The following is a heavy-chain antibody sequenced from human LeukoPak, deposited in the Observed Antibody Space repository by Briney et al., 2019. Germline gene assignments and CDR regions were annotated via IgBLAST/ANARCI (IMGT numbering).Heavy chain of an antibody. D-gene: IGHD5-12*01. CDR3: ARGSWRASLSRRSGYDPVGFDY. Sequence: SETLSLTCAVYGGSFSGYYWSWIRQPPGKGLEWIGEINHSGSTNYNPSLKSRVTISVDTSKNQFSLKLSSVTAADTAVCCCARGSWRASLSRRSGYDPVGFDYWGQGTLVTVSS. CDR2: INHSGST. J-gene: IGHJ4*02. V-gene: IGHV4-34*01. CDR1: GGSFSGYY.